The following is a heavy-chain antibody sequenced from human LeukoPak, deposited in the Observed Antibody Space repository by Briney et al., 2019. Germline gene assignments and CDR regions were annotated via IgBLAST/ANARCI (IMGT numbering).Heavy chain of an antibody. CDR1: GGSFSGYY. CDR3: ARGLQDHFWSGYFYYYYGMDV. J-gene: IGHJ6*02. CDR2: INHSGST. V-gene: IGHV4-34*01. D-gene: IGHD3-3*01. Sequence: SETLSLTCAVYGGSFSGYYWSWIRQPPGKGLEWIGEINHSGSTNYNPSLKSRVTISVDTSKNQFSLKLSSVTAADTAVYYCARGLQDHFWSGYFYYYYGMDVWGQGTTVTVSS.